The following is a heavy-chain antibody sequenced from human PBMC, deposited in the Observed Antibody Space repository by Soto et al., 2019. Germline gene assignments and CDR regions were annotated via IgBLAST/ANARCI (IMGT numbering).Heavy chain of an antibody. Sequence: GGSLRLSCAASGFTFDDYTMHWVRQAPGKGLEWVSRINWNSGNIGYADSVKGRFTISRDNAKNSLYLQMNSLRAEDTALYYCSRSNYYYYVMDVWGQGTTVTVSS. J-gene: IGHJ6*02. CDR2: INWNSGNI. CDR3: SRSNYYYYVMDV. CDR1: GFTFDDYT. V-gene: IGHV3-9*01.